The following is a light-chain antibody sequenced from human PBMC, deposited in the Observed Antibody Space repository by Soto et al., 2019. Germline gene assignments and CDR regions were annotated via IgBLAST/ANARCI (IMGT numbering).Light chain of an antibody. CDR1: SSDVGGYNY. CDR3: SSYTGSNSVV. V-gene: IGLV2-8*01. CDR2: EVN. J-gene: IGLJ2*01. Sequence: QSALTQPPSASGSPGQSVTISCTGTSSDVGGYNYVSWYQQHPGKAPKLMIYEVNKRPSGVPDRFSGSKSGNTASLTVSGLQAEDEADYYFSSYTGSNSVVFGGGTKVTVL.